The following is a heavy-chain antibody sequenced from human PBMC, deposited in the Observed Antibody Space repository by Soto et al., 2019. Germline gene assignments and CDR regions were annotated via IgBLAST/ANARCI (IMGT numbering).Heavy chain of an antibody. CDR1: GFIFSSYA. Sequence: QVQLVESGGGVVQPGRSLRLSCAASGFIFSSYAMHWVRQAPGKGLEWVAVISSDGSNRYYADSVGGRFTISRDNSENTEYLHKSSLTGDDTAVFYCAKAPWNLAHTHYFDFWGQGTLVTVSS. CDR3: AKAPWNLAHTHYFDF. CDR2: ISSDGSNR. D-gene: IGHD1-1*01. V-gene: IGHV3-30-3*01. J-gene: IGHJ4*02.